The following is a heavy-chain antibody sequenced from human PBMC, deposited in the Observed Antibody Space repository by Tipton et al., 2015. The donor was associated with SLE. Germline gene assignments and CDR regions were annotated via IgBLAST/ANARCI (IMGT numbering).Heavy chain of an antibody. CDR2: IYSSGST. J-gene: IGHJ4*02. CDR3: ARGHSSGWYAFDY. D-gene: IGHD6-19*01. Sequence: TLSLTCAVYGGSFSGYYWSWIRQPPGKGLEWIGYIYSSGSTKYNPPLKSRVTISADTSKNQFSLKLTSVTAADTAVYYCARGHSSGWYAFDYWGQGTLVTVSS. CDR1: GGSFSGYY. V-gene: IGHV4-59*01.